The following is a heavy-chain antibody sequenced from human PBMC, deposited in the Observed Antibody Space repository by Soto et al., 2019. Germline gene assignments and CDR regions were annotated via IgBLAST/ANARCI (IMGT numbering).Heavy chain of an antibody. Sequence: QVQLQESGPGLVKPSQTPSLTCTVSGGSISSGGYYWSWIRQHPGKGLEWIGYIYYSGSTYYNPSLKSLVTISLDTSKNHFSLKLSSVTAADTAVYYCARQASNRGMDVWGQGTTVTVSS. V-gene: IGHV4-31*01. J-gene: IGHJ6*02. CDR1: GGSISSGGYY. CDR3: ARQASNRGMDV. CDR2: IYYSGST.